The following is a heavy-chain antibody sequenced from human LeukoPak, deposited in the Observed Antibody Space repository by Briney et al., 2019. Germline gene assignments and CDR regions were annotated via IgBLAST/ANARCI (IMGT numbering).Heavy chain of an antibody. CDR3: ASLYYDNRVDY. V-gene: IGHV4-59*01. CDR2: IYYSGST. J-gene: IGHJ4*02. CDR1: GGSISSYF. Sequence: SETLSLTCTVSGGSISSYFWSWIRQPPGKGLEWIGYIYYSGSTNYNPSLKSRVTMSVDTSKNQFSLKLRSVTAADTAVYYCASLYYDNRVDYWGQGTLVTVSS. D-gene: IGHD3-16*01.